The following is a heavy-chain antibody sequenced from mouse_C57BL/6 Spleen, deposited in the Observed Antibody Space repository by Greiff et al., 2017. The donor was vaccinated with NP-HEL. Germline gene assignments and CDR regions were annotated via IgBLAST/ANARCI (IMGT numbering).Heavy chain of an antibody. V-gene: IGHV1-22*01. J-gene: IGHJ4*01. CDR1: GYTFTDYN. CDR2: INPNNGGT. Sequence: VQLQQSGPELVKPGASVKMSCKASGYTFTDYNMHWVKQSHGKSLEWIGYINPNNGGTSYNQKFKGKATLTVNKSSSTAYMELRSLTSEDSAVYYCARIRRLYYYAMDYWGQGTSVTVSS. D-gene: IGHD1-2*01. CDR3: ARIRRLYYYAMDY.